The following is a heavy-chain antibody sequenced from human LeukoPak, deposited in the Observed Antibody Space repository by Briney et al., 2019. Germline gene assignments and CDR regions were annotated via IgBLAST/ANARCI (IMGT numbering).Heavy chain of an antibody. Sequence: PSETMSLTCAFYGGSFSGYSLTWIPQPPGKGLEWIGEINHSGINHFNPSLKSRVTISADTSKKQVFLNLSAVTAADTAVYYCAKKKVDVVGNQYYYYYGLDVWGQGTTVTVSS. CDR3: AKKKVDVVGNQYYYYYGLDV. CDR2: INHSGIN. D-gene: IGHD2-21*01. CDR1: GGSFSGYS. V-gene: IGHV4-34*01. J-gene: IGHJ6*02.